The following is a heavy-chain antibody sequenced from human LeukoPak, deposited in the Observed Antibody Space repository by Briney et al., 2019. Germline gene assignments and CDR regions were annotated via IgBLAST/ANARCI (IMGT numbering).Heavy chain of an antibody. CDR3: ARGVVVVVAATHSSDYGMDV. J-gene: IGHJ6*02. CDR1: GGSMSSDTYY. CDR2: INHSGST. D-gene: IGHD2-15*01. V-gene: IGHV4-39*07. Sequence: SETLSLTCTVSGGSMSSDTYYWGWIRQPPGKGLEWTGEINHSGSTNYNPSLKSRVTISVDTSRNQFSLKLSSVTAADTAVYYCARGVVVVVAATHSSDYGMDVWGQGTTVTVSS.